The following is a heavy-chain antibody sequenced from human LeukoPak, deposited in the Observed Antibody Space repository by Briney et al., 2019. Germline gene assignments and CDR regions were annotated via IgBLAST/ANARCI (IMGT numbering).Heavy chain of an antibody. D-gene: IGHD2-21*02. J-gene: IGHJ3*02. CDR1: GFTFSNYF. CDR2: IASDGSHT. V-gene: IGHV3-30-3*01. Sequence: GGSLRLSCAASGFTFSNYFMHWVRQAPGKGLEWVADIASDGSHTFYVESVKGRFTISRDNSKDTLYLQMNSLGPEDTAVYFCARERQDTVIHSGAFDIWGQGTMVTVSS. CDR3: ARERQDTVIHSGAFDI.